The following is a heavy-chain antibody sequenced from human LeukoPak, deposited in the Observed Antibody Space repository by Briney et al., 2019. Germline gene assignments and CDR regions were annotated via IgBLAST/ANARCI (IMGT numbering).Heavy chain of an antibody. Sequence: PGGSLRLSCVVSGFSFSDSYMTWLRQTPGKGLESLAYISPSSHDIYYADSVKGRFTTSRDNARTSLYLQMNSLGPDDTALYYCSTDPRLLTYWGHGTLVTVSS. J-gene: IGHJ4*01. V-gene: IGHV3-11*01. CDR3: STDPRLLTY. CDR2: ISPSSHDI. D-gene: IGHD2-8*01. CDR1: GFSFSDSY.